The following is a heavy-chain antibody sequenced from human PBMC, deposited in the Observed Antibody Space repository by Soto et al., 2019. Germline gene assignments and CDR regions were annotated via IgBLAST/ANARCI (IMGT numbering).Heavy chain of an antibody. V-gene: IGHV3-23*01. CDR3: AKDFVYGSGSYYSRFDY. J-gene: IGHJ4*02. Sequence: GGSLRLSCAASGFTFSSYAMSWVRQAPGKGLEWVSAISGSGGSTYYADSVKGRFTISRDNSKNTLYLQMNSLRAEDTAVYYCAKDFVYGSGSYYSRFDYWGQGTLVTVSS. D-gene: IGHD3-10*01. CDR2: ISGSGGST. CDR1: GFTFSSYA.